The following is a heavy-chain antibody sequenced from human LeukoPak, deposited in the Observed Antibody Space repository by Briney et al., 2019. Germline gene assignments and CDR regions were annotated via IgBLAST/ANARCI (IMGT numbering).Heavy chain of an antibody. D-gene: IGHD3-3*01. J-gene: IGHJ4*02. CDR1: GYSISSGYY. CDR3: ARAKYYDFSSGYMTYYFDS. CDR2: IYHIGST. V-gene: IGHV4-38-2*02. Sequence: SETLSLTCTVSGYSISSGYYWGWIRQPPGKGLEWIGSIYHIGSTYYNPSLKSRVTISGDTSKNQFSLYLSSVTAADTALYYCARAKYYDFSSGYMTYYFDSWGQGALVTVSS.